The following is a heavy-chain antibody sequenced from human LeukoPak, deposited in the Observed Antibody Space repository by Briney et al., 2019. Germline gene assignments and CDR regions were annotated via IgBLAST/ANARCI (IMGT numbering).Heavy chain of an antibody. CDR3: ARVSFGELLYAVDY. V-gene: IGHV3-48*01. CDR1: GFTFSRYS. J-gene: IGHJ4*02. CDR2: ISSSSSTI. D-gene: IGHD3-10*01. Sequence: GGSLRLSCAASGFTFSRYSMNWVRQAPGKGLEWVSYISSSSSTIYYADSVKGRFTISRDNAKNSLYLQMNSLRAEDTAVYYCARVSFGELLYAVDYWGQGTLVTVSS.